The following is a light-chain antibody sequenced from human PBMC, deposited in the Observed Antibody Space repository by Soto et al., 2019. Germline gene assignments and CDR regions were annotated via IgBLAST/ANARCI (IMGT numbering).Light chain of an antibody. CDR1: QSVSSGY. J-gene: IGKJ1*01. V-gene: IGKV3-20*01. CDR2: GAS. Sequence: EIVLTQSPGTLSLSPGERATLSCRASQSVSSGYLAWYQQKPGQAPRLLIYGASSMATGIPDRFSGSGSGTDFTLTISRLEPEDFAVYYCQQYGSSPPTWTFGQGTKVEVK. CDR3: QQYGSSPPTWT.